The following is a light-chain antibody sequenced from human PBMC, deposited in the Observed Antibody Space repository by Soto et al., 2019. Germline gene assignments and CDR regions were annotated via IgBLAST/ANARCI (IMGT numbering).Light chain of an antibody. Sequence: QSVLTQPPSVSGAPGQRVTISCTGSSSNIGAGYDVHWYQQLPGTAPKLLIYGNSKRPSGVPDRFSGSKSGTSASLGITKRQAEDQADHYGRSYDSSLSGWVFGGGTKVTVL. CDR3: RSYDSSLSGWV. CDR2: GNS. V-gene: IGLV1-40*01. CDR1: SSNIGAGYD. J-gene: IGLJ3*02.